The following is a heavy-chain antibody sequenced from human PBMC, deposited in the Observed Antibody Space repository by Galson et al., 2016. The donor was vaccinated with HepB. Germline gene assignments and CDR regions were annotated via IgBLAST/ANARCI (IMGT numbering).Heavy chain of an antibody. J-gene: IGHJ4*02. D-gene: IGHD1-14*01. CDR3: ARAFYRPFDY. CDR2: INQSGRT. CDR1: GGSFNDYF. Sequence: SETLSLTCGVFGGSFNDYFWSWIRQSPEKGLEWIGEINQSGRTNYNPSPTSRVRISLDTSKRQFYLNLTSVTAADSAMYYCARAFYRPFDYWGPGTLVTVSS. V-gene: IGHV4-34*01.